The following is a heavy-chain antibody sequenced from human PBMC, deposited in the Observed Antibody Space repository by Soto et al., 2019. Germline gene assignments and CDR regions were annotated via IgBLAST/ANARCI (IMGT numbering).Heavy chain of an antibody. CDR2: ISGSGGNST. Sequence: PGGSLRLSCAASGFTFSTYAMSWVRQAPGKGLEWVSAISGSGGNSTFYGDSVKGRFTISRDNSKNTLYLQMNSLGAEDTAVYYCAKGGGSCCFDNWGQGTQVTVSS. CDR1: GFTFSTYA. D-gene: IGHD2-15*01. CDR3: AKGGGSCCFDN. J-gene: IGHJ4*02. V-gene: IGHV3-23*01.